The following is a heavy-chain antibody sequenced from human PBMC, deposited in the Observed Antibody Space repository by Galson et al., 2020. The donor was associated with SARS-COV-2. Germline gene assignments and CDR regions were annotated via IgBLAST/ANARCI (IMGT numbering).Heavy chain of an antibody. Sequence: GESLKISCAASGFTFSNYAMHWVRQAPGKGLEWLTLVSFDGTTQFYADSVKGRFTISRDNSKNVLYLQMNSLRTEDTALYYCARGDSGSYFDYWGRGTLVTVSS. CDR3: ARGDSGSYFDY. CDR1: GFTFSNYA. J-gene: IGHJ4*02. D-gene: IGHD1-26*01. CDR2: VSFDGTTQ. V-gene: IGHV3-30*01.